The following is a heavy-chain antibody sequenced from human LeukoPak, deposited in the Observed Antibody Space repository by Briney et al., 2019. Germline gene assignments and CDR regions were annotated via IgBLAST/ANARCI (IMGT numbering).Heavy chain of an antibody. Sequence: PSETLSLTCAVYGGSFSGYYWSWIRQPPGKGLEWIGEINHSGSTNYNPSLKSRVTISVDTSKNQFSLKLSSVTAADTAVYYCARGSYGSGSYYNWYYYGMDVWGQGTTVTVSS. CDR1: GGSFSGYY. CDR2: INHSGST. J-gene: IGHJ6*02. V-gene: IGHV4-34*01. D-gene: IGHD3-10*01. CDR3: ARGSYGSGSYYNWYYYGMDV.